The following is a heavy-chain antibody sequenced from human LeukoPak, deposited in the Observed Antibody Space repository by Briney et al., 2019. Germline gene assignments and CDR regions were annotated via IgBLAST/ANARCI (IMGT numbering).Heavy chain of an antibody. CDR1: GFTFDDYA. V-gene: IGHV3-43D*03. D-gene: IGHD3-10*01. Sequence: GGSLRLSCAASGFTFDDYAMHWVRQAPGKGLEWVSLISWDGGSTYYADSVKGRFTISRDNSKDSLYLQMNSLRAEDTAVYYCARDQFPGYYYGSGSFDYWGQGTLVTVSS. J-gene: IGHJ4*02. CDR2: ISWDGGST. CDR3: ARDQFPGYYYGSGSFDY.